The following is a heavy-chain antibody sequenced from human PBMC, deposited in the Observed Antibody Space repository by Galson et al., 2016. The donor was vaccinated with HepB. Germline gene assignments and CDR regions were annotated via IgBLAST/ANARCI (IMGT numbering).Heavy chain of an antibody. CDR3: AGDPPAAGSSTWA. D-gene: IGHD2-8*01. Sequence: LRLSCAVSGLTVSNNYMRWVRQAPGKGLEWVSLMYSGGATHYADSVKGRFTISRDNSQNTLFLQMNSLRVEDTAVYYCAGDPPAAGSSTWAWGQGTLVTVSS. CDR1: GLTVSNNY. V-gene: IGHV3-53*01. CDR2: MYSGGAT. J-gene: IGHJ5*02.